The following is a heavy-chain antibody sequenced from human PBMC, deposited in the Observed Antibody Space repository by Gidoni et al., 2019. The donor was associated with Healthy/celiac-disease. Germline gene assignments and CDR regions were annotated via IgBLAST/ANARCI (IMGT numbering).Heavy chain of an antibody. V-gene: IGHV1-69*04. CDR1: GSTFRSYA. CDR2: IIPNPGIA. Sequence: QVQLVQSGAEVTTPGSSVKVSCRDSGSTFRSYAISWVRPAPGQGLEWMGRIIPNPGIANYAQKVQCRVTITGDKYKRTVHMEASRLRSEDTSCYSCASPYSGHRFYYWGQGTLVNVSS. CDR3: ASPYSGHRFYY. D-gene: IGHD5-12*01. J-gene: IGHJ4*02.